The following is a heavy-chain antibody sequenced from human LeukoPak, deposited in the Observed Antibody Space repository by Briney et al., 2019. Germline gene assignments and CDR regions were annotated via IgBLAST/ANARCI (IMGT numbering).Heavy chain of an antibody. D-gene: IGHD3-9*01. Sequence: SETLSLTCAVYGGSFSGYYWSWIRQPPGKGLEWIGEINHSGSTNYNPSLKSRVTISVDTSKNQFSLKLRSVTAADTAVYYCARLTGYSSESWFDPWGQGTLVTVSS. CDR3: ARLTGYSSESWFDP. V-gene: IGHV4-34*01. J-gene: IGHJ5*02. CDR2: INHSGST. CDR1: GGSFSGYY.